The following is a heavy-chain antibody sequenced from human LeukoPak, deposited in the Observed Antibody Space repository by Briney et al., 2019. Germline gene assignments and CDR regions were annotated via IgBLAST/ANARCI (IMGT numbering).Heavy chain of an antibody. D-gene: IGHD3-10*01. V-gene: IGHV3-23*01. CDR2: ISDSGEVT. CDR3: AKGASYYSFDP. Sequence: GRSLRLSCGVSGFTFSDYGMSWVRQAPGQGLEWVASISDSGEVTFKADSVKGRFTISRDNSKNALYLQMNYLRAEDTAVYYCAKGASYYSFDPWGQGTQVAVSS. CDR1: GFTFSDYG. J-gene: IGHJ5*02.